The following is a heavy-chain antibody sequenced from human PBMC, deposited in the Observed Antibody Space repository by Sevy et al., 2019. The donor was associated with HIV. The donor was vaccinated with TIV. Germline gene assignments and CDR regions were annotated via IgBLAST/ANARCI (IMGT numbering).Heavy chain of an antibody. CDR1: GGSISSYY. CDR2: IYYSGRT. Sequence: SETLSLTCTVSGGSISSYYWSWIRQPPGKGLEWIGYIYYSGRTNYNPSLKSRVTISVDTSKNQFSLKLSSVTAADTAVYYCARGHIFSYYDFWSGYSYFDYWGQGPLVTVSS. CDR3: ARGHIFSYYDFWSGYSYFDY. J-gene: IGHJ4*02. D-gene: IGHD3-3*01. V-gene: IGHV4-59*01.